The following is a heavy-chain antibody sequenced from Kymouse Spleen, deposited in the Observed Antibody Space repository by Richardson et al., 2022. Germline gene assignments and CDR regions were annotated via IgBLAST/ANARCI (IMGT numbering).Heavy chain of an antibody. D-gene: IGHD6-19*01. CDR3: ARRIAVAGTPDYYYGMDV. CDR1: GGSISSSNW. V-gene: IGHV4-4*02. J-gene: IGHJ6*02. CDR2: IYHSGST. Sequence: QVQLQESGPGLVKPSGTLSLTCAVSGGSISSSNWWSWVRQPPGKGLEWIGEIYHSGSTNYNPSLKSRVTISVDKSKNQFSLKLSSVTAADTAVYYCARRIAVAGTPDYYYGMDVWGQGTTVTVSS.